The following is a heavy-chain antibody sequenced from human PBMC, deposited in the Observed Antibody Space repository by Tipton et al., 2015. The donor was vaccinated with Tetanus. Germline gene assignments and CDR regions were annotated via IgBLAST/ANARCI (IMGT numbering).Heavy chain of an antibody. CDR1: GYRFSSYW. J-gene: IGHJ5*02. CDR2: IYPGDSDT. Sequence: QSGAEVKEAGESLRISCKASGYRFSSYWIAWVRQMPGKGLEWVGLIYPGDSDTKISPSFRGQVTFSVDKSITTAYLQWSSLKASATAIYFCARLPKHYSASGSTWGQGTLVTVSS. D-gene: IGHD3-10*01. CDR3: ARLPKHYSASGST. V-gene: IGHV5-51*01.